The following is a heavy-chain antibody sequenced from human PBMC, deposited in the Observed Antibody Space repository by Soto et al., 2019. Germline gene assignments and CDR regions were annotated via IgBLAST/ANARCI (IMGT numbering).Heavy chain of an antibody. CDR3: ARREIQGPIDY. V-gene: IGHV4-28*01. J-gene: IGHJ4*02. Sequence: SETLSLTCAVSGYSISSSNWWGWIRQPPGKGLEWIGYIYYSGTTYYNPSLKSRVTMSVDTSKNQLSLKLTSVTAVDTAVYYCARREIQGPIDYWGQGTLVTAPQ. D-gene: IGHD1-26*01. CDR1: GYSISSSNW. CDR2: IYYSGTT.